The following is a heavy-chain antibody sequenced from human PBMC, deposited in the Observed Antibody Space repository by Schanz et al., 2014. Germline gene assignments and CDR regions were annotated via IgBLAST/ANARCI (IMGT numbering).Heavy chain of an antibody. Sequence: DVHLLESGGGLVQPGGSLRLSCAASEFTFSTDAMSWARQAPGKGLEWVSLISDSGDTAYYADSVKGRFTISRDNFKGALYLQMSSLRAEDTAVYHCVSSGSYSSYAFWGQGTLVTVSS. CDR1: EFTFSTDA. J-gene: IGHJ4*02. CDR3: VSSGSYSSYAF. CDR2: ISDSGDTA. V-gene: IGHV3-23*01. D-gene: IGHD3-10*01.